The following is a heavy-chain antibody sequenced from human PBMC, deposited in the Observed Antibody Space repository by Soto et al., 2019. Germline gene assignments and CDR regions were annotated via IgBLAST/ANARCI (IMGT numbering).Heavy chain of an antibody. J-gene: IGHJ4*02. V-gene: IGHV3-30*19. CDR3: ARWGTTGGFDL. D-gene: IGHD3-16*01. Sequence: QLQLVESGGGVVQPGTSLRLSCTASGFMFKSYVMHWVRTAPGKGLEWVALTSYDGNNKYYGDSVKGRFTVSRDNSKNTLHLQMDSLRPEDTALYYCARWGTTGGFDLWGQGTLVSVSS. CDR1: GFMFKSYV. CDR2: TSYDGNNK.